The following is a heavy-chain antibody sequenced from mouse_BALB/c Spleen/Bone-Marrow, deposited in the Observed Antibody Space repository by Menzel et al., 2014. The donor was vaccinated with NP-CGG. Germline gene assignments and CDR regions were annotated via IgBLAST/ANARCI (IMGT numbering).Heavy chain of an antibody. J-gene: IGHJ2*01. D-gene: IGHD1-1*01. V-gene: IGHV14-3*02. CDR2: IDPANGNT. Sequence: EVQLQQSGAEPVKPGASVKLSCTASGFNIKDTYMHWVKQRPEQGLEWIRRIDPANGNTKYDPKFQGKATITADTSSNTAYLQLSSLTSEDTAVYYCARYYYGSSLFDYWGQGTTLTVSS. CDR1: GFNIKDTY. CDR3: ARYYYGSSLFDY.